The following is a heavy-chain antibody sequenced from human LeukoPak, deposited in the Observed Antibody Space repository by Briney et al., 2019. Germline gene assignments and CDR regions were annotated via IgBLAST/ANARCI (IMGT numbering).Heavy chain of an antibody. CDR2: ISHDGSNK. CDR3: ARDRTSGWRSDAFDI. CDR1: GFTFSSYA. D-gene: IGHD6-19*01. Sequence: GGSLRLSCAASGFTFSSYAMHWVRQAPGKGLEWVAVISHDGSNKYHADSVEGRFTISRDNSKNTLYLQMNSLRAEDTAVYYCARDRTSGWRSDAFDIWGQGTMVTVSS. V-gene: IGHV3-30-3*01. J-gene: IGHJ3*02.